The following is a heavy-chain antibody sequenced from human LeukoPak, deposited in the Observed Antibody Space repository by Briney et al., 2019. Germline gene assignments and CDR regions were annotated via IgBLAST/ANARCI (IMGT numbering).Heavy chain of an antibody. CDR3: ARIMAAAGHYYYYYMDV. CDR1: GGSISSSSYY. CDR2: IYTSGST. Sequence: SETLSLTCTVSGGSISSSSYYWGWIRQPPGKGLEWIGSIYTSGSTNYNPSLKSRVTMSVDTSKNQFSLKLSSVTAADTAVYYCARIMAAAGHYYYYYMDVWGKGTTVTVSS. V-gene: IGHV4-39*07. D-gene: IGHD6-13*01. J-gene: IGHJ6*03.